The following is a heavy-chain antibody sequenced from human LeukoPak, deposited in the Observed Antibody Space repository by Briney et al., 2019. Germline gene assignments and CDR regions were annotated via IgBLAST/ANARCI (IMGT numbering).Heavy chain of an antibody. CDR1: GYTFTGYY. CDR2: INPNSGGT. Sequence: ASVKVSCKASGYTFTGYYMHWVRQAPGQGLEWMGRINPNSGGTNYAQKFQGRVTMTRDTSISTAYMELSRLRSDDTAVYYYASYHDYGDYVDYWGQGTLVTVSS. D-gene: IGHD4-17*01. CDR3: ASYHDYGDYVDY. J-gene: IGHJ4*02. V-gene: IGHV1-2*06.